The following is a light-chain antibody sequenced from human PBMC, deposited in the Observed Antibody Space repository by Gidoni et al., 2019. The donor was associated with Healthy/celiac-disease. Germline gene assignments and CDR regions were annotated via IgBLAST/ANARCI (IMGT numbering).Light chain of an antibody. CDR1: QCVSSY. CDR2: DAS. Sequence: IVLTQSPATLSLSPGERATRSCRASQCVSSYLAWYQQKPGQAPRLLNYDASNRATGIPARFSGSGSGTDFTLTISSLEPEDFAVYYCQQRSNWPTFXGXTKVEIK. J-gene: IGKJ4*01. CDR3: QQRSNWPT. V-gene: IGKV3-11*01.